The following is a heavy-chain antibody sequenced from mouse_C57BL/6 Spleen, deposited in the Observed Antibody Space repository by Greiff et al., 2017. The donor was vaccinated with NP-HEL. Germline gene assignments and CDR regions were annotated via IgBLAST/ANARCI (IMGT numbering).Heavy chain of an antibody. V-gene: IGHV1-4*01. Sequence: QVQLQQSGAELVRPGASVKMSCKASGYTFTSYSMHWVKQRPGQGLEWIGYINPSSGYTKYNQKFKDKATLTADKSSSTAYMQLSSLTSEDSAVYDCARSSRGDYYAMDYWGQGTSVTVSA. CDR3: ARSSRGDYYAMDY. CDR1: GYTFTSYS. CDR2: INPSSGYT. J-gene: IGHJ4*01.